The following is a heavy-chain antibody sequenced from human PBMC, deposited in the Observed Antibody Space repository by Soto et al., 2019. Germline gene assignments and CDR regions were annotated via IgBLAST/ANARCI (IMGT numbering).Heavy chain of an antibody. CDR3: VGGQYYFDY. CDR2: ISYDGSDK. J-gene: IGHJ4*02. V-gene: IGHV3-30*03. Sequence: QVQLVESGGGVVQPGRSLRLSCAASGFPFTSYGMHWVREGPDKGLEWVAIISYDGSDKYYADSVKGRFTISRDNSKNTLDLKMNSLRPEDTALYYCVGGQYYFDYRGQGTLVIVSS. CDR1: GFPFTSYG. D-gene: IGHD3-10*01.